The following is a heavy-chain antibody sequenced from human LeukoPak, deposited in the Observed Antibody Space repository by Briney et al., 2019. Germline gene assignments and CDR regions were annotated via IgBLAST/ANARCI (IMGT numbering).Heavy chain of an antibody. V-gene: IGHV3-74*01. D-gene: IGHD3-10*01. CDR1: GCTFSSYW. CDR2: INSDGSST. J-gene: IGHJ4*02. Sequence: GGSLRLSCAASGCTFSSYWMHWVRQAPGKGLVWVSRINSDGSSTSYADSVKGRFTISRDNAKNTLYLQMNSLRAEDTAVYYCARADYITMDRMWGQGTLVTVSS. CDR3: ARADYITMDRM.